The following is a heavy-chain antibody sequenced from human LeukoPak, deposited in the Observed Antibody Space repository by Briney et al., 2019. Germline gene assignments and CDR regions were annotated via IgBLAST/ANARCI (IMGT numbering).Heavy chain of an antibody. V-gene: IGHV3-21*01. Sequence: PGGSLRLSCAASGFTFSSYSMNWVRQAPGKGLEWVSSISSSSSYIYYADSVKGRFTISRDNAKNSLYLQMNSLRAEDTAVYYCARNHMVRDVYYFDYWGQGTLVTVSS. CDR1: GFTFSSYS. CDR2: ISSSSSYI. J-gene: IGHJ4*02. D-gene: IGHD3-10*01. CDR3: ARNHMVRDVYYFDY.